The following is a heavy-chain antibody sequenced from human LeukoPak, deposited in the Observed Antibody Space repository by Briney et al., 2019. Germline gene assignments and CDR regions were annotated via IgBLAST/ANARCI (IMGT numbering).Heavy chain of an antibody. V-gene: IGHV3-21*01. J-gene: IGHJ4*02. CDR1: EFSVGSNY. CDR3: ARYYDYDSRGYYYYFDY. CDR2: ISSSSSYI. Sequence: PGGSLRLSCAASEFSVGSNYMNWVRQAPGKGLEWVSSISSSSSYIYYADSVKGRFTISRDNAKNSLYLQMNSLRAEDTALYYCARYYDYDSRGYYYYFDYWGQGTLVTVSS. D-gene: IGHD3-22*01.